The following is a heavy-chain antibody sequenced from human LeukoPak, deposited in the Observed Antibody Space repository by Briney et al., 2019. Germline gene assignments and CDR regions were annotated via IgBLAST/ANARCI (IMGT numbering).Heavy chain of an antibody. V-gene: IGHV4-59*01. CDR3: ARDQALSTACSSTSCHASIGYYGMDV. CDR2: IYYSGST. Sequence: SETLSLTCTVSGGSISSYYWSWIRQPPGKGLEWIGYIYYSGSTNYNPSLKSRLTISVDTSNNQFSLKLSSVTAADTAVYYCARDQALSTACSSTSCHASIGYYGMDVWGQGTTVTVSS. D-gene: IGHD2-2*01. J-gene: IGHJ6*02. CDR1: GGSISSYY.